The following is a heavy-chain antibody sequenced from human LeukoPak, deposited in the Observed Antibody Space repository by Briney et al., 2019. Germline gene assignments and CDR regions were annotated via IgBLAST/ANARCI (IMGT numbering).Heavy chain of an antibody. V-gene: IGHV4-59*01. CDR3: ARTYSSSWYWFDP. D-gene: IGHD6-13*01. J-gene: IGHJ5*02. Sequence: SETLSLTCTVSGGSISSYYWSWIRQPPGKGLEWIGYIYYSGSTNYNPSLKSRVTISVDTSKNQFSLKLSSVTAADTAVYYCARTYSSSWYWFDPWGQGTLVTVSS. CDR2: IYYSGST. CDR1: GGSISSYY.